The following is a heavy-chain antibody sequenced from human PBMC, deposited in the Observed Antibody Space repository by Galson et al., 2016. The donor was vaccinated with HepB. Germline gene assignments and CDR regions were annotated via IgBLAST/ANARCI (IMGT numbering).Heavy chain of an antibody. D-gene: IGHD3-22*01. CDR3: ARSTRGYHD. Sequence: SLRLSCAASGFTFSSHAMHWVRQAPGKGLEWVAIVSDDGTHTDYADSVKGRFTISRDNAKKTLYLQMNSLRAEDTAVYYCARSTRGYHDWGRGTLVTVSS. J-gene: IGHJ4*02. V-gene: IGHV3-30-3*01. CDR1: GFTFSSHA. CDR2: VSDDGTHT.